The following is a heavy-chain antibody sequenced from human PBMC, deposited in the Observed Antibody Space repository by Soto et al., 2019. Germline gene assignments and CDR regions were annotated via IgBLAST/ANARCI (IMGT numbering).Heavy chain of an antibody. CDR3: AREFPYYESSDSYFDY. V-gene: IGHV3-23*01. CDR1: GFIFNNYA. CDR2: ISAGGGSP. Sequence: PGGSLSLSCAASGFIFNNYALNWVRQAPTKGLEWVSFISAGGGSPNYADSVKGRFTISRDNSKNQFCLYLNYVSPEDTAVYYWAREFPYYESSDSYFDYWGQRAMVTVSS. J-gene: IGHJ4*02. D-gene: IGHD3-16*01.